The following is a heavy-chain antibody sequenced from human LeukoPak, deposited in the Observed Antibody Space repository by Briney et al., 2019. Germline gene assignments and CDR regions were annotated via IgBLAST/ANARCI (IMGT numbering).Heavy chain of an antibody. CDR2: ISDSGST. Sequence: LSLTCAVYGGSLNDFYWTWIRQPPGKGLEWIGEISDSGSTKYKASLKRRVAISLDTSKTQFYLRLTSVTAADTAVYFCARGRRGSRWQRFDPWGQGTLVTVSS. J-gene: IGHJ5*02. CDR3: ARGRRGSRWQRFDP. D-gene: IGHD6-13*01. V-gene: IGHV4-34*01. CDR1: GGSLNDFY.